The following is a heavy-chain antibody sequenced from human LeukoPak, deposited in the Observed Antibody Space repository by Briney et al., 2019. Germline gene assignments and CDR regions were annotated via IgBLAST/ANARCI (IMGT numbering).Heavy chain of an antibody. J-gene: IGHJ4*02. CDR3: AKSVTGGFDY. CDR1: AFTFSSYA. D-gene: IGHD2-21*02. Sequence: PGGSLRLSCAASAFTFSSYAMSWVRQAQGKGLEWVSAISGSGGSTYYADSVKGRFTISRDNSKNTLYLQMNSLRAEDTAVYYCAKSVTGGFDYWGQGTLVTVSS. V-gene: IGHV3-23*01. CDR2: ISGSGGST.